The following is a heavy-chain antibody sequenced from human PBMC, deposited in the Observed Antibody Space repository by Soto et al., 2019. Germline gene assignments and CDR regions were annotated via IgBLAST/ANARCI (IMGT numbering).Heavy chain of an antibody. D-gene: IGHD2-2*02. CDR2: ISAYNGNT. V-gene: IGHV1-18*04. CDR3: ARDIVVVTAAILGGNWFDP. CDR1: GYTFTSYG. J-gene: IGHJ5*02. Sequence: VKVSCKASGYTFTSYGISWFRQAPGQGLEWMGWISAYNGNTNYAQKLQGRVTMTTDKSTSTAYMEMRSLRSDDTAVYYCARDIVVVTAAILGGNWFDPWG.